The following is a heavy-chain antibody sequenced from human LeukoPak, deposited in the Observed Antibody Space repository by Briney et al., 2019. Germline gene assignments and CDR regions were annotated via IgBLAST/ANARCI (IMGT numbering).Heavy chain of an antibody. CDR3: ARRRRPDIVVVVAATPYNWFDP. Sequence: SETLSLTCAVYGGSFSGYYWSWIRQPPGKGLEWIGEINHSGSTNYNPSLKSRVTISVDTSKNQFSLKLSSVTAADTAVYYCARRRRPDIVVVVAATPYNWFDPWGQGTLVTVS. D-gene: IGHD2-15*01. V-gene: IGHV4-34*01. J-gene: IGHJ5*02. CDR2: INHSGST. CDR1: GGSFSGYY.